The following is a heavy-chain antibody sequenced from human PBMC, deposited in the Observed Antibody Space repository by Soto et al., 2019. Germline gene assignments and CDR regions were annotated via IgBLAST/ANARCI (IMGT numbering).Heavy chain of an antibody. CDR2: LKSRRDGGAS. V-gene: IGHV3-15*01. J-gene: IGHJ5*02. CDR1: GLTFTNAW. D-gene: IGHD2-21*02. CDR3: TTDGGVTAYPLFWA. Sequence: GGSLRLSCATSGLTFTNAWMGWVRQAPGKGLEWIGRLKSRRDGGASDFAAPVKGRVSSSKDESKNTLYLQMNSLKTEDTAVYYCTTDGGVTAYPLFWAWGQGTVVTVSS.